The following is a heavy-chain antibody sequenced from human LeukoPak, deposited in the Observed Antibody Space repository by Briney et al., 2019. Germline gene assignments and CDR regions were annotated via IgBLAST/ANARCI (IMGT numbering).Heavy chain of an antibody. Sequence: ASVKVSCKASGYTFTGYYMHWVRQAPGQGLEWMGWINPNSGGTNYAQKFQGWVTMTRDTSISTAYMELSRLRSDDTAVYYCAGGGSSWYSNNWFDPWGQGTLVTVSS. D-gene: IGHD6-13*01. CDR3: AGGGSSWYSNNWFDP. CDR1: GYTFTGYY. CDR2: INPNSGGT. V-gene: IGHV1-2*04. J-gene: IGHJ5*02.